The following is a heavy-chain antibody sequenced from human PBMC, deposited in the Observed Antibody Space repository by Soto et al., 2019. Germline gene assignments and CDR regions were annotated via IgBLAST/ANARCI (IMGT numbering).Heavy chain of an antibody. CDR2: ISGSGGST. CDR1: GFTFSSYA. CDR3: AKNPTFKALAAAYFDY. V-gene: IGHV3-23*01. Sequence: EVQLLESGGGLVQPGGSLRLSCAASGFTFSSYAMSWVRQAPGKGLEWVSGISGSGGSTYYADSVKSRLTISRDNSKNTIDLPMSSLRVEDTAVDYCAKNPTFKALAAAYFDYWGQGTLVT. J-gene: IGHJ4*02. D-gene: IGHD6-19*01.